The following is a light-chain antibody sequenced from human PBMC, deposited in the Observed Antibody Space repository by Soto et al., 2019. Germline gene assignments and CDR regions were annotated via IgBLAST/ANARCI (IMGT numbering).Light chain of an antibody. CDR1: QSIGSNH. CDR3: HLYGYSPPHT. CDR2: GSS. Sequence: ESVLTQSPGTLSLSPGERATLSCRASQSIGSNHLAWYQQKTGQTPRLLIYGSSSRATGVPDRFTGSGSGTDVTLTISRLEPEDFAVSFCHLYGYSPPHTFGQGTKVEIK. J-gene: IGKJ2*01. V-gene: IGKV3-20*01.